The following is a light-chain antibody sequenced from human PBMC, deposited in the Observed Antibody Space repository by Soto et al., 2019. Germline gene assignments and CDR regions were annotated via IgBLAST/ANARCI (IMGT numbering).Light chain of an antibody. Sequence: HSVLTQPPSASGTPGQRVTISCSGSSSNIGTNYVYWYQQLPGMAPKLLIYRSDQRPSGVPDRLSGSKSGTSASLAISGLRSEDEADYYCATWDDTLSGVVFGGGTKLTVL. V-gene: IGLV1-47*01. CDR2: RSD. J-gene: IGLJ2*01. CDR3: ATWDDTLSGVV. CDR1: SSNIGTNY.